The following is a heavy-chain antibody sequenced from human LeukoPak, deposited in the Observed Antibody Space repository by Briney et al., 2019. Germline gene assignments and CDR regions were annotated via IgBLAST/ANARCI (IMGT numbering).Heavy chain of an antibody. V-gene: IGHV1-2*02. CDR2: INPSSGGT. Sequence: GASVKVSCKASGYTFTVYYMHWVRQAPGQGLEWMGWINPSSGGTNYAQKFQGRVTMTRDTSISTAYMELSRLRSDDTAVYYCARAMWVYSSSSNFDYWGQGTLVTVSS. D-gene: IGHD6-6*01. CDR3: ARAMWVYSSSSNFDY. J-gene: IGHJ4*02. CDR1: GYTFTVYY.